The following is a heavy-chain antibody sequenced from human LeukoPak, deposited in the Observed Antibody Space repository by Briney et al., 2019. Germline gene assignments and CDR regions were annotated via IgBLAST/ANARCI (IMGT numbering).Heavy chain of an antibody. J-gene: IGHJ4*02. CDR3: ARVVMVAATGPDY. CDR2: IKQDGSEK. V-gene: IGHV3-7*01. Sequence: PGGSLRLSCAASGFTFSSYAMHWVRQAPGKGLEWVANIKQDGSEKYYVDSVKGRFTISRDNAKNSLYLQMNSLRAEDTAVYYCARVVMVAATGPDYWGQGTLVTVSS. CDR1: GFTFSSYA. D-gene: IGHD2-15*01.